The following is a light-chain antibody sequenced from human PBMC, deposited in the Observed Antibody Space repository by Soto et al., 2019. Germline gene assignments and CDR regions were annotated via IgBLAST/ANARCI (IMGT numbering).Light chain of an antibody. J-gene: IGLJ1*01. Sequence: QSVLTQPASVSGSDGQSITISCTGTSSDVGSFNLVSWYQQHPGKAPKLMIYEGSKRPSGVSNRFSGSKSGNTASLTISGLQGEDEADYYCCSYAGSSPYVFGSGTQLTVL. V-gene: IGLV2-23*01. CDR1: SSDVGSFNL. CDR3: CSYAGSSPYV. CDR2: EGS.